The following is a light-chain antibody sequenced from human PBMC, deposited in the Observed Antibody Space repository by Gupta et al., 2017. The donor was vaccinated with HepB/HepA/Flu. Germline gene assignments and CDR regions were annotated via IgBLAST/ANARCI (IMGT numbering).Light chain of an antibody. CDR2: GIS. CDR1: QSVSTN. J-gene: IGKJ1*01. V-gene: IGKV3-15*01. Sequence: EIVTTPSPATLSVSPGEGATLSCRASQSVSTNLAWYQQKPGQAPRLLLYGISTRAAGIPARFSGSGSRTEFTLTITSLQSEDFAIYYCQQYHDWPLTFGQGTMVEIK. CDR3: QQYHDWPLT.